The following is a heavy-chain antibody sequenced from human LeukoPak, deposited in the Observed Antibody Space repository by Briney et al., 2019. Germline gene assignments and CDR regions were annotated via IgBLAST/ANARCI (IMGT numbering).Heavy chain of an antibody. V-gene: IGHV4-59*01. J-gene: IGHJ4*02. D-gene: IGHD6-19*01. CDR2: IYSSGST. Sequence: SETLSLTCAVSGGSINSYYWSWIRQPPGKGLEWIGYIYSSGSTNYNPSLKSRVTISVDTSKNQFSLKLSSVIAADTAVYYCARGAGWYNYWGQGILVTVSS. CDR3: ARGAGWYNY. CDR1: GGSINSYY.